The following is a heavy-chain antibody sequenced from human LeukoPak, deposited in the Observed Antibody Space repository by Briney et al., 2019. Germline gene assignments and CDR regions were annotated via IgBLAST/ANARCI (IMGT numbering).Heavy chain of an antibody. Sequence: ASVKVSCEASGYTFTSYGISWVRQAPGQGLEWMGWISAYNGNTNYAQKLQGRVTMTTDTSTSTAYMELRSLRSDDTAVYYCARGTYDFWSGYTYYYYYYMDVWGKGTTVTVSS. V-gene: IGHV1-18*01. J-gene: IGHJ6*03. CDR1: GYTFTSYG. CDR2: ISAYNGNT. CDR3: ARGTYDFWSGYTYYYYYYMDV. D-gene: IGHD3-3*01.